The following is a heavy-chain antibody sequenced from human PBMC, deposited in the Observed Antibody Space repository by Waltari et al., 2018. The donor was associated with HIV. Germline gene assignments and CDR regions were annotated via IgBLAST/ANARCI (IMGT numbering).Heavy chain of an antibody. D-gene: IGHD3-3*01. V-gene: IGHV4-34*01. Sequence: QVQLQQWGAGLLKPSETLSLTCAVYGGPFSGYYRSWIRQPPGKGLEWIGEINHSGSTNYNPSLKSRVTISVDTSKNQFSLKLSSVTAADTAVYYCARVGEITIFGVVTSDYYYGMDVWGQGTTVTVSS. J-gene: IGHJ6*02. CDR2: INHSGST. CDR3: ARVGEITIFGVVTSDYYYGMDV. CDR1: GGPFSGYY.